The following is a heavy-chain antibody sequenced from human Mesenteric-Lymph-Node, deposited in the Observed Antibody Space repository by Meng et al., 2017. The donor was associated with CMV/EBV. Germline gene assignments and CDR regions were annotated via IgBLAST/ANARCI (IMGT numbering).Heavy chain of an antibody. CDR2: IQYDGSNK. J-gene: IGHJ4*02. Sequence: GESLKISCAASGFTFSSYNMHWVRQAPGKGLEWVAFIQYDGSNKHYIDSVQGRFTISRDDSKNTVYLQMNSLRADDTAVYYCAGLGEVIIGAPGYWGQGTLVTVSS. CDR3: AGLGEVIIGAPGY. V-gene: IGHV3-30*02. CDR1: GFTFSSYN. D-gene: IGHD3-10*01.